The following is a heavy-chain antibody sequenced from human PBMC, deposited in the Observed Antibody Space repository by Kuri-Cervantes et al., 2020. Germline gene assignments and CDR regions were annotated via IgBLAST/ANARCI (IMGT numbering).Heavy chain of an antibody. D-gene: IGHD1-26*01. Sequence: GESLKISCAASGFTFRNYAMAWVRQAPGKGLEWVSLINGGGGTTYYAESMKGRFTISRDNSKNTLYLQMNSLRAEDTAVYYCAKVVIVVGATSRHTDAFDIWGQETMVTVSS. CDR2: INGGGGTT. CDR1: GFTFRNYA. CDR3: AKVVIVVGATSRHTDAFDI. J-gene: IGHJ3*02. V-gene: IGHV3-23*01.